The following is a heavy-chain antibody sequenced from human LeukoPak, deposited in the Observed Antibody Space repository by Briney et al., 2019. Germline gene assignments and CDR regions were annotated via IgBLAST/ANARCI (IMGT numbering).Heavy chain of an antibody. D-gene: IGHD6-6*01. Sequence: GASVKVSCKASGYTFSNYAISWVRQAPGQGLEWMGRISAYNGNTNYAPKLQGRVTMTTDTSTSAAYMELRSLRSDDTAVYYCARAWGEDIAARPYYFDYWGQGSLVTVSS. CDR1: GYTFSNYA. V-gene: IGHV1-18*01. CDR3: ARAWGEDIAARPYYFDY. J-gene: IGHJ4*02. CDR2: ISAYNGNT.